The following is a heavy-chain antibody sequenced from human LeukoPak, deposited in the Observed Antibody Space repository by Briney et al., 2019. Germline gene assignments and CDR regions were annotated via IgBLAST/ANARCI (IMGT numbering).Heavy chain of an antibody. CDR1: GGSISSGSYY. V-gene: IGHV4-61*02. D-gene: IGHD4-11*01. CDR3: ARGPGTTVTTAFDY. CDR2: IYTSGST. J-gene: IGHJ4*02. Sequence: PSQTLSLTCTVSGGSISSGSYYWSWIRQPAGKGLEWIGRIYTSGSTNYNPSLKSRVTISVDTSKNQFSLKLSSVTAADTAVYYCARGPGTTVTTAFDYWGQGTLVTVSS.